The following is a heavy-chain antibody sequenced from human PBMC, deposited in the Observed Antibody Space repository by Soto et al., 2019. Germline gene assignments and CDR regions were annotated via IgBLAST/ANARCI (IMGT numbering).Heavy chain of an antibody. Sequence: ASVKVSCKASGYTFTDYGINWVRQAPGQGLEWMGWISPYNDNTNYAQKFQDRVTMTTDTSTRTAYLELRSLRSDDTAMYYCARADAVITINFDYWGQGTLVTVSS. CDR3: ARADAVITINFDY. D-gene: IGHD3-9*01. CDR2: ISPYNDNT. CDR1: GYTFTDYG. V-gene: IGHV1-18*01. J-gene: IGHJ4*02.